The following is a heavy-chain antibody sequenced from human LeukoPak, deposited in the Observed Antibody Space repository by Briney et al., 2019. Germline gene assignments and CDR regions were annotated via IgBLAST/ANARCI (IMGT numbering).Heavy chain of an antibody. V-gene: IGHV4-39*01. D-gene: IGHD6-19*01. CDR3: ARHLEQWLEVGSFDY. CDR1: GRSISSSSYY. CDR2: IYYSGST. J-gene: IGHJ4*02. Sequence: SETLSLTCTVSGRSISSSSYYWGWIRQPPGKGLEWIGSIYYSGSTYYNPSLKSRVTISVDTSKNQFSLKLSSVTAADTAVYYCARHLEQWLEVGSFDYWGQGTLVTVSS.